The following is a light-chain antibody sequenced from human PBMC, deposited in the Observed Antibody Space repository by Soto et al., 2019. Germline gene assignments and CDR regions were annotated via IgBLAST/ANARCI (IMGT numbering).Light chain of an antibody. CDR3: QQRSNWPT. J-gene: IGKJ4*01. CDR1: QSVSSY. V-gene: IGKV3-11*01. Sequence: EIVLTQSPATLSLSPGERATLSCRASQSVSSYLAWYQQKPGQAPRLLIYDASNRATGIPARFSGSGSGTDFTLTISNLEPEDFAVYYSQQRSNWPTFGGWTKVEIK. CDR2: DAS.